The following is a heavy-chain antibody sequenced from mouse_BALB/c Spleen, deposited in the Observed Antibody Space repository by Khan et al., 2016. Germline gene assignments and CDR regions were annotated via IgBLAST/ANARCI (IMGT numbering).Heavy chain of an antibody. CDR3: ASPHYFGTSYGAMDY. Sequence: QVQLQQSGSVLVRPGASVKLSCKASGYTFTSSWMHWAKQRPGQGLEWIGEIHPNSGNTNYNEKFKGKATLTVDTSSSTAYVDLSSLTSEDSAVYHCASPHYFGTSYGAMDYWGQGTSVTVS. D-gene: IGHD1-1*01. CDR2: IHPNSGNT. J-gene: IGHJ4*01. V-gene: IGHV1S130*01. CDR1: GYTFTSSW.